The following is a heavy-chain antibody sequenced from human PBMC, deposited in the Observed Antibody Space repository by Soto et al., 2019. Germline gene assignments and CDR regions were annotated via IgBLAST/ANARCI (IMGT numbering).Heavy chain of an antibody. CDR1: GFTFSFYA. D-gene: IGHD4-17*01. J-gene: IGHJ4*02. CDR3: AIGFYGNFDY. V-gene: IGHV3-23*01. CDR2: ISGSGGNT. Sequence: EVQLLESGGGLVQPGGSLRLSCAASGFTFSFYAMTWVRQAPGKGLEWVSAISGSGGNTYYADSMRGRFTISRDNSKNTLHLQMNSLRGEDAAVYYCAIGFYGNFDYWGQGTLVTVSS.